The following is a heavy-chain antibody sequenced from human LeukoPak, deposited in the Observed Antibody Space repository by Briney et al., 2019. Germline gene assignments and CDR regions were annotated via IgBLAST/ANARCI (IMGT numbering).Heavy chain of an antibody. V-gene: IGHV3-7*01. CDR3: ARMPRGPDV. Sequence: GGSLRLSCAASGFTFSSYWMLWVRQAPGKGLEWVASIKQDGSEKYYVDSMKGRFTISRDNAKNSLYLQMNSLRAGDTAMYYCARMPRGPDVRGKGTTVTVSS. J-gene: IGHJ6*04. CDR2: IKQDGSEK. D-gene: IGHD2-2*01. CDR1: GFTFSSYW.